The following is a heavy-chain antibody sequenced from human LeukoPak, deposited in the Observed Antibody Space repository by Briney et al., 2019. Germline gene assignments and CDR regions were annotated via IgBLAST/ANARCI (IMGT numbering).Heavy chain of an antibody. D-gene: IGHD3-22*01. CDR1: GYSFTSYW. CDR3: ARTRSYYYDSSGYLLDY. J-gene: IGHJ4*02. V-gene: IGHV5-51*01. CDR2: IYPGDSDT. Sequence: GESLKISCKGSGYSFTSYWIGWVRQMPGKGLEWMGIIYPGDSDTRYSPSFQGQVTISADKSISTAYLQWSSLKASDTAMYYCARTRSYYYDSSGYLLDYWGQGTLVTVSS.